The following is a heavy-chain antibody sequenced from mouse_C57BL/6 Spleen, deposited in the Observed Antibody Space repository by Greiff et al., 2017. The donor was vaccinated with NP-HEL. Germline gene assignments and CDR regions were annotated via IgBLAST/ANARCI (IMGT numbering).Heavy chain of an antibody. Sequence: EVKLQQSGPELVKPGASVKISCKASGYTFTDYYMNWVKQSHGKSLEWIGDINPNNGGTSYNQKFKGKATLTVDKSSSTAYMELRSLTSEDSAVYYCASNSAWFAYWGQGTLVTVSA. J-gene: IGHJ3*01. CDR3: ASNSAWFAY. V-gene: IGHV1-26*01. D-gene: IGHD4-1*01. CDR1: GYTFTDYY. CDR2: INPNNGGT.